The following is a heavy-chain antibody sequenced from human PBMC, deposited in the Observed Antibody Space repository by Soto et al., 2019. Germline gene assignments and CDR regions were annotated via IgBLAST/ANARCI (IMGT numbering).Heavy chain of an antibody. V-gene: IGHV4-30-4*01. Sequence: SETLSLTCTVSGGSINNGDYYWTWIRQSPGKGLEWIGYISYSGSTYYTPSLKSRLSFSVDTSKNQFSLRLTSVTAADTAVYYCARDDYYDSSGYLLWGQGTQVTVSS. D-gene: IGHD3-22*01. J-gene: IGHJ4*02. CDR2: ISYSGST. CDR3: ARDDYYDSSGYLL. CDR1: GGSINNGDYY.